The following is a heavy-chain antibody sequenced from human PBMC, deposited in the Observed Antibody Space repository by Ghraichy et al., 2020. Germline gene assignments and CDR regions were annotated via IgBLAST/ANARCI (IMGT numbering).Heavy chain of an antibody. CDR3: ARGYGMDV. V-gene: IGHV4-34*01. J-gene: IGHJ6*02. CDR2: VNHSGST. Sequence: SETLSLTCAVYGGSFRGYNWNWIRQPPGKGLEWIGEVNHSGSTNYNPSLKSRVTISVDTSKNQFSLKLSSVTAADTAVYYCARGYGMDVWGQGTTVTVSS. CDR1: GGSFRGYN.